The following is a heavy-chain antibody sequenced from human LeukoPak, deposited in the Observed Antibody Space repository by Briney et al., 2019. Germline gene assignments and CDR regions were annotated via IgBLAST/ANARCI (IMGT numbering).Heavy chain of an antibody. CDR1: GGTFSSSA. V-gene: IGHV1-69*04. Sequence: SVKVSCKTSGGTFSSSAITWVRQAPGQGLELMGRIIPVINITSYAQKFQGRVTITADTSTSTVYMELSSLRSEETAVYYCARDQGLTAPPPYGLDVWGQGTTVIVSS. CDR2: IIPVINIT. J-gene: IGHJ6*02. D-gene: IGHD4/OR15-4a*01. CDR3: ARDQGLTAPPPYGLDV.